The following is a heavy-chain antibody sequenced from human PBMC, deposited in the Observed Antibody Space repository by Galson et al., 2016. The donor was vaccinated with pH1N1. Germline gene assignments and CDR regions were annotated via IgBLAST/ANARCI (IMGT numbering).Heavy chain of an antibody. J-gene: IGHJ4*02. D-gene: IGHD7-27*01. V-gene: IGHV1-46*03. Sequence: SVKVSCKASGYTFTRYYLHWVRQAPGQGLEWMGVIDPSNGGTTFAQKFQGLATMTRDTSTSTVYMEVSGLKSDDTAVYYCIRDLGRLRDFWGQGTLVTVSS. CDR2: IDPSNGGT. CDR3: IRDLGRLRDF. CDR1: GYTFTRYY.